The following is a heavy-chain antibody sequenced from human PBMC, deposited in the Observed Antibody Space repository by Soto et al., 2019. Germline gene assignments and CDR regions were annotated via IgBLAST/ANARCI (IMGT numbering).Heavy chain of an antibody. Sequence: PGGSLRLSCAASGFTFTTYAMTWVRQAPGKGLEWVSGIGRSGDTTYYADSVKGRFTISRDNSKNTLYLQMNSLRAEDTAVYYCAKDRVGELADAFDIWGPGTMVTVS. CDR1: GFTFTTYA. CDR3: AKDRVGELADAFDI. J-gene: IGHJ3*02. D-gene: IGHD3-10*01. V-gene: IGHV3-23*01. CDR2: IGRSGDTT.